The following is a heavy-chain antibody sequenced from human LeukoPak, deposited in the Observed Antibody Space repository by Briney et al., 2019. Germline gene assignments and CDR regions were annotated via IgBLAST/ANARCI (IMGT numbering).Heavy chain of an antibody. CDR2: IYHSGST. Sequence: SETLSLTCAVSGYSISSGYYWGWIRQPPGKGLEWIGSIYHSGSTYYNPSLKSRVTISVDTSKNQFSLKLSSVTAADTAVYYCARRSGLLIFDYWGQGTLVTVSS. V-gene: IGHV4-38-2*01. CDR1: GYSISSGYY. D-gene: IGHD3-10*01. J-gene: IGHJ4*02. CDR3: ARRSGLLIFDY.